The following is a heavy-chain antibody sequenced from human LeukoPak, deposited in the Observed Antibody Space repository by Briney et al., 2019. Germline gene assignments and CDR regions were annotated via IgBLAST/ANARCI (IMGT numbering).Heavy chain of an antibody. D-gene: IGHD6-13*01. J-gene: IGHJ6*02. CDR3: ARGGILYGMDV. CDR2: IYTTGST. CDR1: GLTVRTNS. V-gene: IGHV3-53*01. Sequence: GGSLRLSCAASGLTVRTNSMGWVRQAPGKGLEWVSVIYTTGSTYYEDSVNGRFLISRDNSKNTLDLQMNSLRVEDTAAYYCARGGILYGMDVWGQGTTVTVSS.